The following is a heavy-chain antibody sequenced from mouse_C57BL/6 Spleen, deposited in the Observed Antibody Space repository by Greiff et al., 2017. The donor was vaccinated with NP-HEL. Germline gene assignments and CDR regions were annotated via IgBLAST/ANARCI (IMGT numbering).Heavy chain of an antibody. CDR1: GFTFSDYY. J-gene: IGHJ2*01. Sequence: EVKLVESEGGLVQPGSSMKLSCTASGFTFSDYYMAWVRQVPEKGLEWVANINYDGSSTYYLDSLKSRFIISRDNAKNILYLQMSSLKSEDTATYYCAREARGYFDYWGQGTTLTVSS. V-gene: IGHV5-16*01. CDR2: INYDGSST. CDR3: AREARGYFDY. D-gene: IGHD1-2*01.